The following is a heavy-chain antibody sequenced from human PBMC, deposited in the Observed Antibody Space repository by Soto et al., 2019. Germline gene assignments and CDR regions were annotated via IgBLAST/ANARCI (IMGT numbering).Heavy chain of an antibody. D-gene: IGHD2-2*01. CDR1: GFTFSDYY. Sequence: LSCAASGFTFSDYYMSWIRQAPGKGLEWVSYISSSGSTIYYADSVKGRFTISRDNAKNSLYLQMNSLRAEDTAVYYCARPDIVVVPAATGYYGMDVWGQGTTVTVSS. CDR3: ARPDIVVVPAATGYYGMDV. CDR2: ISSSGSTI. J-gene: IGHJ6*02. V-gene: IGHV3-11*01.